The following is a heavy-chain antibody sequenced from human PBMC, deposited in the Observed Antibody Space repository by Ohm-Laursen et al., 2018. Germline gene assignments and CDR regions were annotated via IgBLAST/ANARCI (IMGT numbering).Heavy chain of an antibody. D-gene: IGHD1-1*01. CDR3: ARSTLRSAGYFDL. V-gene: IGHV4-59*07. Sequence: SDTLSLTCTVSGGSISDYYWSWIRQTPGRGLEWIGYFHYSGNVGSTRYKPSLTSRVTISADSSATQFSLELSSVAAADTAVYYCARSTLRSAGYFDLWGRGTLVTVSS. J-gene: IGHJ2*01. CDR2: FHYSGNVGST. CDR1: GGSISDYY.